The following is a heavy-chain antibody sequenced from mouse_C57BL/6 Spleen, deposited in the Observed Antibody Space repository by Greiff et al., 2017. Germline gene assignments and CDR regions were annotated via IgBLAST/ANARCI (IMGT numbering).Heavy chain of an antibody. CDR2: IYPGSGST. J-gene: IGHJ4*01. Sequence: QVQLQQPGAELVKPGASVTMSCKASGYTFTSYWITWVQQRPGQGLEWIGDIYPGSGSTNYNEKFNRKATLTVDTSSSTAYMQLSSMTSEDSAIYYCARTTAQATDAMDYWGQGTSVTVSS. CDR3: ARTTAQATDAMDY. CDR1: GYTFTSYW. D-gene: IGHD3-2*02. V-gene: IGHV1-55*01.